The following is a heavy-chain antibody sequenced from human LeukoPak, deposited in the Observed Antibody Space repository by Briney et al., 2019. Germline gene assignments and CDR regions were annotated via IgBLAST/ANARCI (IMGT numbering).Heavy chain of an antibody. D-gene: IGHD1-14*01. CDR1: GGSINTYY. CDR3: ARGANRLDS. J-gene: IGHJ4*02. Sequence: SETLSLTYSVSGGSINTYYWSWIRQTPGKGLEWIGFIYYTGSTNYNPSLKSRVTMSVDTSKSQFSLKLTSVTAADTALYYCARGANRLDSWGRGTLVTVSS. V-gene: IGHV4-59*12. CDR2: IYYTGST.